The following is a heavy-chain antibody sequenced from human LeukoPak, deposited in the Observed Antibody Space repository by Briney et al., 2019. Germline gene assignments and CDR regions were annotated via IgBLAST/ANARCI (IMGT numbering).Heavy chain of an antibody. J-gene: IGHJ4*02. CDR1: GFTFSSYS. CDR2: ISSSSSYI. CDR3: ARGIPYGLSYFDY. V-gene: IGHV3-21*01. D-gene: IGHD6-13*01. Sequence: GGSLRLSCAASGFTFSSYSMNWVRQAPGKGLEWVSSISSSSSYIYYADSVKGRFTISRDNAKNSLYLQMNSLRAEDTAVYYCARGIPYGLSYFDYWGQGTLVTVSS.